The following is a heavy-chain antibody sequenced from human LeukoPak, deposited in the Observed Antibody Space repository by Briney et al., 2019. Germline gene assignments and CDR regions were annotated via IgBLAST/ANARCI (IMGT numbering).Heavy chain of an antibody. V-gene: IGHV3-23*01. D-gene: IGHD4-23*01. Sequence: PGGSLRLSCAASGFTFSSYAMSWVRQAPGKGLEWVSTISRSGGTTYYADSVKGRFTISRDNSRNTLFLQMISLRADDTAVYYCAKDRWTTVVRDLDYWGQGTLVTVSS. CDR1: GFTFSSYA. CDR2: ISRSGGTT. CDR3: AKDRWTTVVRDLDY. J-gene: IGHJ4*02.